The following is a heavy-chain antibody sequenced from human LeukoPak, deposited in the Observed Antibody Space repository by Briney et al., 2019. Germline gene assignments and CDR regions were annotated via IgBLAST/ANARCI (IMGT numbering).Heavy chain of an antibody. J-gene: IGHJ4*02. CDR2: ISYDGSNK. V-gene: IGHV3-30-3*01. CDR3: ARVYYDSSGYYWELDY. Sequence: PGGSLRLSCAASGLTFSSYAMHWVRQAPGKGLEWVAVISYDGSNKYYADSVKGRFTISRDNSKNTLYLQMNSLRAEDTAVYSCARVYYDSSGYYWELDYWGQGTLVTVSS. CDR1: GLTFSSYA. D-gene: IGHD3-22*01.